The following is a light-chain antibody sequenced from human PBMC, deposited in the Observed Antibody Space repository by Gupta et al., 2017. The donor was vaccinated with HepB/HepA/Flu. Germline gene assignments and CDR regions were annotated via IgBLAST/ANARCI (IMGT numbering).Light chain of an antibody. CDR2: DVS. CDR3: LSDSSISIVV. Sequence: QSALTQLASVSGSPGQSITISCTATSSDVGGYNSVSWYQQHPGKAHKLMIYDVSKRPAGFTSRFSGSTSDNTSSLTISGHKEEDEDDYYSLSDSSISIVVFGGGTKLTVL. J-gene: IGLJ2*01. CDR1: SSDVGGYNS. V-gene: IGLV2-14*03.